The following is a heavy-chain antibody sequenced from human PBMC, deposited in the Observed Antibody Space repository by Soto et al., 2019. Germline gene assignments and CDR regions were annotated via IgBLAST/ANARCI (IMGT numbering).Heavy chain of an antibody. V-gene: IGHV4-59*08. Sequence: QVQLQESGPGLVKPSETLSLTCSVSGGSITSHYCSWFRQPPGKGLEWIGYIHHSGSTSYYNPSLTSGVTMSVATSKNQFSLKVSSVTAADTALYYCARQGFGQLHGLVDVWGPGTTVTVSS. J-gene: IGHJ6*02. CDR2: IHHSGST. D-gene: IGHD3-10*01. CDR1: GGSITSHY. CDR3: ARQGFGQLHGLVDV.